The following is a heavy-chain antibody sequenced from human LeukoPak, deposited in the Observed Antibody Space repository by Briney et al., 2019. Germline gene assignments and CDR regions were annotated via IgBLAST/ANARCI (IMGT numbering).Heavy chain of an antibody. CDR1: GGSISSYY. J-gene: IGHJ4*02. D-gene: IGHD4-17*01. CDR3: ARDDDDYGDYGY. CDR2: IYYSGSS. V-gene: IGHV4-59*12. Sequence: SETLSLTCTVSGGSISSYYWSWIRQPPGKGLEWLGYIYYSGSSNYNPSLKSRVTMSADTSKNQFSLKLSSVTAADTAVYYCARDDDDYGDYGYWGQGTLVTVSS.